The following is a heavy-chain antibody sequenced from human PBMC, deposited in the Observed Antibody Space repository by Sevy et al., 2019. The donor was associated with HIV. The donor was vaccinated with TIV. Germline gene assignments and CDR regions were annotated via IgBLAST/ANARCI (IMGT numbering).Heavy chain of an antibody. J-gene: IGHJ4*02. CDR1: GFTFSNYE. Sequence: GGSLRLSCTASGFTFSNYEMNWVRQAPGKGLEWVSYTTLSGSSTYYADSVKGRFTISRDNAKNSLYLQMNSLRAEDTAVYYCARDRQGITVAGTAIDYWGQGTLVTVSS. CDR3: ARDRQGITVAGTAIDY. CDR2: TTLSGSST. V-gene: IGHV3-48*03. D-gene: IGHD6-19*01.